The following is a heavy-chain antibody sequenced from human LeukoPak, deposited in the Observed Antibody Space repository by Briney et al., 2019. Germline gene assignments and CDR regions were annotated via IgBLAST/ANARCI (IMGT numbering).Heavy chain of an antibody. Sequence: RRGESLKISCKGSGYSFTNYWIGWVRQMPGKGLEWMGRIDPSDSYSDYSPSFQGHVTMTADKSTNTAYLQWNSLKTSDTAIYYCARRPAGVLADTDFLESWGQGTLVTVSS. CDR1: GYSFTNYW. J-gene: IGHJ4*02. CDR3: ARRPAGVLADTDFLES. V-gene: IGHV5-10-1*01. CDR2: IDPSDSYS. D-gene: IGHD3-16*01.